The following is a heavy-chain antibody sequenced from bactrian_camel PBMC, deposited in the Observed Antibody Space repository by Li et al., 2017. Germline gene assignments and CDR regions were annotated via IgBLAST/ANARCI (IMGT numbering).Heavy chain of an antibody. CDR2: TTSDGAT. D-gene: IGHD2*01. CDR1: GHIFSSCG. CDR3: AAEASYSGDLFGF. Sequence: HVQLVESGGGSVQAGGSLKLSCSVTGHIFSSCGMSWYRQGPGKEREWVSITTSDGATTYRGSVRGRFIVSRDNAKNVINLQMNSLKPGDTAMYYCAAEASYSGDLFGFWGQGTQVTVS. J-gene: IGHJ6*01. V-gene: IGHV3S53*01.